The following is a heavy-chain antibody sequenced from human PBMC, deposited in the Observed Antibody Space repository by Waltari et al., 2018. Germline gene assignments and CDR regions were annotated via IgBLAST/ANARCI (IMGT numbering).Heavy chain of an antibody. CDR3: AKEIGLQNHNFYYGMDV. V-gene: IGHV4-4*07. D-gene: IGHD2-15*01. CDR2: CFSSGKT. J-gene: IGHJ6*02. Sequence: QVQLQESGPGLVKSSETLALVCTVSGAPMDRYYWSWVRQPLGGGLEWFGRCFSSGKTSANPSLNSRATMSVDRSKKQIRLDLKWVTAADSAVYYCAKEIGLQNHNFYYGMDVWGQGTTVTISS. CDR1: GAPMDRYY.